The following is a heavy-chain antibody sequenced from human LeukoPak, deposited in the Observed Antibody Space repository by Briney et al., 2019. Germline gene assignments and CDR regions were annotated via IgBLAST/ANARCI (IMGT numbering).Heavy chain of an antibody. CDR2: ISNDGMRK. CDR1: GFTFSRSA. D-gene: IGHD5-24*01. V-gene: IGHV3-30*04. CDR3: ARRRDGYSPELDY. Sequence: GGSLRLSCAASGFTFSRSAMHWVRQPPGKGLEWMAVISNDGMRKFHAESVKGRFTISRDNSRNTLYLQMDSLTTEDTAVYYCARRRDGYSPELDYWGQGTLVTVSS. J-gene: IGHJ4*02.